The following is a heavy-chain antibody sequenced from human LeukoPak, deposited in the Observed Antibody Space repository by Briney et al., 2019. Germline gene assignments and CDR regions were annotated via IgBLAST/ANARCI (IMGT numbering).Heavy chain of an antibody. CDR1: GGSISSSSYY. Sequence: SETLSLTCTVSGGSISSSSYYWGWIRQPPGKGLEWIGSIYCSGSTYYNPSLKSRVTISVDTSKNQFSLKLSSVTAADTAVYYCARLGSVYCSSTSCSSKNSDFDYWGQGTLVTVSS. V-gene: IGHV4-39*01. J-gene: IGHJ4*02. CDR3: ARLGSVYCSSTSCSSKNSDFDY. CDR2: IYCSGST. D-gene: IGHD2-2*01.